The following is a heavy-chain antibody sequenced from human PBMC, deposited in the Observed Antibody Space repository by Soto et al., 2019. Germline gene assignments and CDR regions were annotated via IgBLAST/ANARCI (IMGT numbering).Heavy chain of an antibody. Sequence: ASVKVSCKASGYIFTSWRITWVRQAPGQGLEYMGWINPYNGKTNYAQKFQGRVTMTTDTSTNTAYMELTSLTSEDTAVYYCARDFSMVVVAPGYWGQGTLVTVSS. CDR2: INPYNGKT. CDR1: GYIFTSWR. J-gene: IGHJ4*02. V-gene: IGHV1-18*01. CDR3: ARDFSMVVVAPGY. D-gene: IGHD3-22*01.